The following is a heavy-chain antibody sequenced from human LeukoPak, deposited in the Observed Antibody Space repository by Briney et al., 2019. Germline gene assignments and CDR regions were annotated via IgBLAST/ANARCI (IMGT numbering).Heavy chain of an antibody. J-gene: IGHJ4*02. D-gene: IGHD3-10*01. CDR2: ISYEGSNK. Sequence: GGSLRLSCAASGFTFSSYTMHWVRQAPGKGLEWVAVISYEGSNKYYADSVKGRFTISRDNSKNTLYLQMNSLRAEDTALYYCAREGPSYGSGSYLDYWGQGTLVTVFS. CDR3: AREGPSYGSGSYLDY. V-gene: IGHV3-30*04. CDR1: GFTFSSYT.